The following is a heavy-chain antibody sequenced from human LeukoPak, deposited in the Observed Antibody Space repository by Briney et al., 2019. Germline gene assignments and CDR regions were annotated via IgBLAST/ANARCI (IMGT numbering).Heavy chain of an antibody. CDR1: GGSITNYY. D-gene: IGHD3-16*01. Sequence: PSETLSLTCTVSGGSITNYYWSWIRQPPGKGLEWIGYIYYSGTSNYNPSLKSRVTISVDTSKNQFSLKLSSVTAADTAVYFWARVGSWGGPADYWGPGTPVTVSS. CDR3: ARVGSWGGPADY. CDR2: IYYSGTS. V-gene: IGHV4-59*01. J-gene: IGHJ4*02.